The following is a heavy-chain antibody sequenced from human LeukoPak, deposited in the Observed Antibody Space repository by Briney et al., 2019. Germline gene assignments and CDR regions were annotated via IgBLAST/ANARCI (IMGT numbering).Heavy chain of an antibody. CDR3: ARNLRDTVTYYYYIDV. CDR1: GYSIRSSDW. CDR2: IYYSGNT. D-gene: IGHD4-17*01. V-gene: IGHV4-28*01. Sequence: PSETLSLTCAVSGYSIRSSDWWGWIRQPPGKGLEWIGYIYYSGNTCYNPSLKSRVTMSVDTSKNQFSLKLSSVTAVDTAVYYCARNLRDTVTYYYYIDVWGKGTTVTVSS. J-gene: IGHJ6*03.